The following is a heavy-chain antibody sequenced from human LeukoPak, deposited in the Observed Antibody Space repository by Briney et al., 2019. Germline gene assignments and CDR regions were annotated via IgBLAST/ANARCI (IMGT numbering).Heavy chain of an antibody. D-gene: IGHD1-26*01. CDR3: ARDLGGTAGS. CDR1: GYTVSRYW. CDR2: LNEDGRIT. J-gene: IGHJ1*01. V-gene: IGHV3-74*01. Sequence: GGSLRLSCAASGYTVSRYWMHWVRQVPGRGLEWVSRLNEDGRITTYADSVQGRYITSRDNSKNTLYLQMYSLRAEDTALYFCARDLGGTAGSWGQGTLVTVSS.